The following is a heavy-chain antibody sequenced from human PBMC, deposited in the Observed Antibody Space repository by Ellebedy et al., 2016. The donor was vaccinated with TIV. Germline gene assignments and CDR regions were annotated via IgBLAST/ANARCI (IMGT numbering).Heavy chain of an antibody. J-gene: IGHJ3*02. CDR3: ASNYVKTAMPLLVNSGFDAFDI. CDR2: IIPIFVAA. V-gene: IGHV1-69*13. Sequence: AASVKVSCKASGGTFSSYAISWVRQAPGQGLEWMGGIIPIFVAANYAQKFQGRVTITADESTSTAYMELSSLRSEDTAVYYCASNYVKTAMPLLVNSGFDAFDIWGQGTMVTVSS. D-gene: IGHD5-18*01. CDR1: GGTFSSYA.